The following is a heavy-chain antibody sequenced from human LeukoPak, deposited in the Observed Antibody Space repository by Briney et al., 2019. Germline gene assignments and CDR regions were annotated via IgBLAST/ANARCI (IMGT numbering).Heavy chain of an antibody. J-gene: IGHJ4*02. CDR3: ASSYSSGWDLDY. Sequence: ASVKVSCKASGYTFTSYYMHWVRQAPGQGLEWMGIINPSGGSTSYAQKFQGRVTMTRDTSTSTVYMELSSLRSEDTAVYYCASSYSSGWDLDYWGQGTLVTVSS. D-gene: IGHD6-19*01. V-gene: IGHV1-46*01. CDR1: GYTFTSYY. CDR2: INPSGGST.